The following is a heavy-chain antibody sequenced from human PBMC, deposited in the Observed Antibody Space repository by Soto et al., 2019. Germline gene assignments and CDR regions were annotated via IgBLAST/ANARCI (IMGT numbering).Heavy chain of an antibody. J-gene: IGHJ5*02. V-gene: IGHV4-30-2*05. CDR3: ARDPAP. CDR1: GDTISTGGYT. CDR2: IYHSANP. Sequence: PSETLSLTCDVSGDTISTGGYTWAWIRQPPGKALEWIGHIYHSANPYYNPSLKSRVTISVDTSKNQFSLKLSSVTVADTAVYYCARDPAPWGQGALVTVSS.